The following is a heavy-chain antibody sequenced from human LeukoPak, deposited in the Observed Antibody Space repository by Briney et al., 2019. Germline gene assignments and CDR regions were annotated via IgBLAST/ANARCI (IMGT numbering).Heavy chain of an antibody. J-gene: IGHJ1*01. CDR3: ARVAAGIGFFQH. D-gene: IGHD6-13*01. CDR2: VYYSGSA. Sequence: SETLSLTCTVSGGSVGSGSYYWSWIRQSPGQGLEWIGNVYYSGSAYYNPSLKSRVTMSVDTSKNQFSLKLSSVTAADTAVYYCARVAAGIGFFQHWGQGTLVTVSS. V-gene: IGHV4-39*07. CDR1: GGSVGSGSYY.